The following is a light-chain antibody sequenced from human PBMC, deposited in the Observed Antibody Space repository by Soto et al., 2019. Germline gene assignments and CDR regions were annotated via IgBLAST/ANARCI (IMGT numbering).Light chain of an antibody. Sequence: DIVMTQSPDSLAVSLGERATINCKSSQSVLYSSNNKNYLAWYKQKPGQPPKLLISWASTRESGVPDRFSGSGSGTNFTLTISSLQAEDVAVYYCQQYYSTLITFGQGTRLEI. CDR1: QSVLYSSNNKNY. V-gene: IGKV4-1*01. J-gene: IGKJ5*01. CDR3: QQYYSTLIT. CDR2: WAS.